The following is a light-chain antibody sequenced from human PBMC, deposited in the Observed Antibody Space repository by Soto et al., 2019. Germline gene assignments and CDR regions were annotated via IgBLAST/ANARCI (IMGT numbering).Light chain of an antibody. CDR2: EIT. CDR3: SSYTTSSTWV. CDR1: SSDVGGYNR. Sequence: QSALTQPPSVSGSLGQSVTISCTGTSSDVGGYNRVSWYQQPPGTAPKLIIYEITNRPSGVPDRFSGSRSGNTASLTISGLQAEDEAEYYCSSYTTSSTWVFGGGTKLTVL. V-gene: IGLV2-18*02. J-gene: IGLJ3*02.